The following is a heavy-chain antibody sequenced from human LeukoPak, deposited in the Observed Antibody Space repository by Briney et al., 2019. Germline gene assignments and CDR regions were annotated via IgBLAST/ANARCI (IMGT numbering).Heavy chain of an antibody. D-gene: IGHD3-10*01. CDR1: GFTFSNSA. Sequence: GGSLRLSCAASGFTFSNSAMSWVRQAPGKGLEWVSTLSGSGITTYYADSVKGRFTISRDNSKNTLYLQMNSLRAEDTAVYYCARSFQGAFDIWGQGTMVTVSS. V-gene: IGHV3-23*01. CDR2: LSGSGITT. CDR3: ARSFQGAFDI. J-gene: IGHJ3*02.